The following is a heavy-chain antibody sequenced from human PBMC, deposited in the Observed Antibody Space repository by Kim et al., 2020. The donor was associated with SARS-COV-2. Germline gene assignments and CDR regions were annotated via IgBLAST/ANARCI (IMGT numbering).Heavy chain of an antibody. Sequence: RYSKNFQGRVTITRDTSATTAYMELSSLTSKDTAVYYCAREGSGSYNWFDPWGQGTLVTVSS. V-gene: IGHV1-3*01. D-gene: IGHD3-10*01. CDR3: AREGSGSYNWFDP. J-gene: IGHJ5*02.